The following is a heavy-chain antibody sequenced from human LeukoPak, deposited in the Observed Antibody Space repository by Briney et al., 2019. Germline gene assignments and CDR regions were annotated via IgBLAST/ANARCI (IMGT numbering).Heavy chain of an antibody. J-gene: IGHJ4*02. D-gene: IGHD4-17*01. V-gene: IGHV3-23*01. CDR2: ISGGGSYT. Sequence: GGSLRLSCAASGFTFSSYAMTWVRQAPGKGLEWVSGISGGGSYTYYADSVKGRFTISRDNSKNTLSLQMNSLRAEDTAVYYCAKDSRGTTTTIYYFDCWGQGTLVTVSS. CDR1: GFTFSSYA. CDR3: AKDSRGTTTTIYYFDC.